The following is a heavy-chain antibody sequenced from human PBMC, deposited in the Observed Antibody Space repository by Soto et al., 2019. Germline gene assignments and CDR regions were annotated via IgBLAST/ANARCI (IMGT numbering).Heavy chain of an antibody. Sequence: QVQLVQSGAEVKKPGASVKVSCKASGYTFTSYYMHWVRQAPGQGLEWMGLVNPNGGSPSYAQKFQVRVTMTRDTSTSTVHMELRSLRSEDTAVYYCSRALGSMTTVTPELSARMSLFDSWGQGTVVIVSS. D-gene: IGHD4-4*01. V-gene: IGHV1-46*01. CDR1: GYTFTSYY. CDR2: VNPNGGSP. CDR3: SRALGSMTTVTPELSARMSLFDS. J-gene: IGHJ4*02.